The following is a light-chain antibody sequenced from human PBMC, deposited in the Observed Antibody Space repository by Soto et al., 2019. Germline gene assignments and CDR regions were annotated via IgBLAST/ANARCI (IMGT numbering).Light chain of an antibody. V-gene: IGKV1-5*01. CDR3: QQYNTYLWT. CDR1: QGIGSW. CDR2: DAS. J-gene: IGKJ1*01. Sequence: DIQMTQSPSTLSASVGDRVTITCRASQGIGSWLAWYQQKPGKAPKLLIYDASSLESGLPSRFSGNGSGTEFTLTIISLQPDDFATYYCQQYNTYLWTFGQGTKVDIK.